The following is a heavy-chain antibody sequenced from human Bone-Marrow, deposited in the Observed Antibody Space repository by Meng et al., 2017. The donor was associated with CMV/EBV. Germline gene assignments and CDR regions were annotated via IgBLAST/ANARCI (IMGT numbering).Heavy chain of an antibody. V-gene: IGHV3-64*02. J-gene: IGHJ1*01. Sequence: GGSLRLSCAASGFTFSSYAMHWVRQAPGKGLEYVSAISSNGGSTYYADSVKGRFTISRDNSNNTLYLKMNSLRAEDTAVYYCRGSTGQLWGQGTLVTVSS. CDR1: GFTFSSYA. CDR2: ISSNGGST. D-gene: IGHD2-2*01. CDR3: RGSTGQL.